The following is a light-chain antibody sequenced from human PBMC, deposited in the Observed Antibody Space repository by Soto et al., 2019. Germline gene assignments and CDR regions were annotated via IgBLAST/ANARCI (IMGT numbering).Light chain of an antibody. CDR1: QSVSSSY. V-gene: IGKV3-15*01. CDR2: DAS. CDR3: QQYNNWPLT. J-gene: IGKJ4*01. Sequence: IEFTESPGALPLSPGERATLSCRASQSVSSSYLAWYQQKPGQAPRFLIYDASTRATGIPARFSGSGSGTEFTLTISSLQSEDFAVYYCQQYNNWPLTFGGGTKVDIK.